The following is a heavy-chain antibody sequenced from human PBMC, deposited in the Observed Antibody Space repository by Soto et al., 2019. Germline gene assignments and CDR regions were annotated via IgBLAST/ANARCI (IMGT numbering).Heavy chain of an antibody. Sequence: QVQLVQSGAEVKKPGASVKVSCKASGYTFSNYGISWVRQAPGQGPEWMGWINVYNGKTNYAQKLQGRVTMTTDTSTNTIYMELRSLTSDDTAVYYCARSAGVVDGDDYWGQGTLVTVSA. J-gene: IGHJ4*02. D-gene: IGHD3-10*01. V-gene: IGHV1-18*01. CDR2: INVYNGKT. CDR3: ARSAGVVDGDDY. CDR1: GYTFSNYG.